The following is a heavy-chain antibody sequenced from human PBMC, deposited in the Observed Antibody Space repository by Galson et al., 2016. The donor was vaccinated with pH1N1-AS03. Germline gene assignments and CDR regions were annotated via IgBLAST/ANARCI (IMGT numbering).Heavy chain of an antibody. V-gene: IGHV3-11*01. CDR2: ITSSGGSGSTI. CDR1: GFTFGDYY. J-gene: IGHJ4*02. D-gene: IGHD3-9*01. Sequence: SLRLSCAASGFTFGDYYMSWIRQAPGKGLEWISCITSSGGSGSTIYYADSVKGRFTISRDNAKNSLYLQMNSLRADDTAVYYCARGWYDIWTGYLVDPFDYWGQGALVTVSS. CDR3: ARGWYDIWTGYLVDPFDY.